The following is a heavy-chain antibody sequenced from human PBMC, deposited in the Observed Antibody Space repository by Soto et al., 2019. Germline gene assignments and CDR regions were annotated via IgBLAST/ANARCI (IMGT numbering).Heavy chain of an antibody. CDR3: ARDLDHCSGGSCHGAYYYGMDV. J-gene: IGHJ6*02. CDR2: IYYSGST. Sequence: PSDTLSLTCTVSGGSISSGGYYWRWIRQHPGKGLEWIGYIYYSGSTYYNPSLKSRVTISVDTSKNQFSLKLSPVTAADTAVYYCARDLDHCSGGSCHGAYYYGMDVWGQGTTVTVSS. V-gene: IGHV4-31*03. D-gene: IGHD2-15*01. CDR1: GGSISSGGYY.